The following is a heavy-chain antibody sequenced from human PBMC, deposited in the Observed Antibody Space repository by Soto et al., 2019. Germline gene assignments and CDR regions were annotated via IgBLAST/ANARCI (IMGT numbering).Heavy chain of an antibody. Sequence: VGSMRLSCAASGFTFSSYAMSWVRQAPGKGLEWVSAISGSGGSTYYADSVKGRFTISMDTSKNQVVLTMTNMDPVDTGTYYCARMRVMSRHDSTPENLIDYWGQGTLVTGSS. CDR1: GFTFSSYA. CDR3: ARMRVMSRHDSTPENLIDY. D-gene: IGHD3-9*01. V-gene: IGHV3-23*01. J-gene: IGHJ4*02. CDR2: ISGSGGST.